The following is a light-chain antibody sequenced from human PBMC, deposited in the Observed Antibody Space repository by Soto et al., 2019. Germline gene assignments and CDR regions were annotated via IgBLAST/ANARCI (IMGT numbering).Light chain of an antibody. CDR3: QQYGSSFT. J-gene: IGKJ3*01. CDR2: GAS. CDR1: QSVSSSY. V-gene: IGKV3-20*01. Sequence: EIVLTQSPGTLSLSPGERATLSCRASQSVSSSYLAWYQQQAGQPPRLLIYGASSSATGIPDRFSGSGSGTDFTLTISRLEPEDFAVYYCQQYGSSFTFGPGTTVDIK.